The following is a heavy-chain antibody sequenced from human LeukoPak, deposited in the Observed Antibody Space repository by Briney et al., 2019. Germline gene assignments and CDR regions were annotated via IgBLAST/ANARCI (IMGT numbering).Heavy chain of an antibody. J-gene: IGHJ4*02. D-gene: IGHD5-12*01. CDR2: IYYSGST. V-gene: IGHV4-59*01. CDR3: ARDYDDFFDY. Sequence: SETLFLTCTVSGGSISSYYWSWIRQPPGKGLEWIGYIYYSGSTNYNPSLKSRVTISVDTSKNQFSLKLSSVTAADTAVYYCARDYDDFFDYWGQGTLVTVSS. CDR1: GGSISSYY.